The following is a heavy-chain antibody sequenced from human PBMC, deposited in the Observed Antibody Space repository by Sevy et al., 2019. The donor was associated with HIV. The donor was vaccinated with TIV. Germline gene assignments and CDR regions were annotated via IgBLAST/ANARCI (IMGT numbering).Heavy chain of an antibody. J-gene: IGHJ4*02. CDR2: ISTYNGNT. CDR1: GYTFTSYG. V-gene: IGHV1-18*01. Sequence: ASVKVSCKASGYTFTSYGISWVRQALGEGLEWMGWISTYNGNTNYAQKLQGRVTMTTDTSTSTAYMELRSLRSDDTAVYYCARRYSSSTGKTFDYWGQGTLVTVSS. D-gene: IGHD6-6*01. CDR3: ARRYSSSTGKTFDY.